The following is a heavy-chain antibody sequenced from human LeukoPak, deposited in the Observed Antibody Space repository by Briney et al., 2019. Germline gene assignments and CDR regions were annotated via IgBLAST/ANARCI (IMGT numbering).Heavy chain of an antibody. CDR2: INPSGGST. CDR3: AREWFGEKDWFDP. J-gene: IGHJ5*02. V-gene: IGHV1-46*01. CDR1: GYTFTGYY. D-gene: IGHD3-10*01. Sequence: GASVKVSCKASGYTFTGYYMHWVRQAPGQGLDWMGIINPSGGSTSYAQKFQGRVTMTRDMSTSTVYIELNSLRSDDTAVYYCAREWFGEKDWFDPWGQGTLVTVSS.